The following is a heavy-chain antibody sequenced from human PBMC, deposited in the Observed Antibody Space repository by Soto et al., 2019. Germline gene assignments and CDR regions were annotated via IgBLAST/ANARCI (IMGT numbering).Heavy chain of an antibody. CDR2: INPSGGST. D-gene: IGHD1-26*01. CDR3: ARIGAIVGASYYYYYSMDV. V-gene: IGHV1-46*03. J-gene: IGHJ6*02. Sequence: QVQLVQSGAEVKKPGASVKVSCKASGYTFTSYYMHWVRQAPGQGLEWMGIINPSGGSTNYAQKFQGRVTLTRDTSTSTMYMELSGLRSEDTAVYYCARIGAIVGASYYYYYSMDVWGQGTTVTVSS. CDR1: GYTFTSYY.